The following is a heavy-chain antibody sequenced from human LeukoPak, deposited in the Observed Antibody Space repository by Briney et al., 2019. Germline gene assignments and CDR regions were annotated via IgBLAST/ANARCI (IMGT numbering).Heavy chain of an antibody. Sequence: GGSLRLSCAASVVTFSNYAMHWARGAPGKGVEWVTLISYDGSSKYYADSVKGRFTIYRDNSKNTLYLQMNSLRAEDTAVYYCAKERRGFYMDAWGTGTTVTISS. J-gene: IGHJ6*03. V-gene: IGHV3-30*02. CDR2: ISYDGSSK. CDR1: VVTFSNYA. CDR3: AKERRGFYMDA.